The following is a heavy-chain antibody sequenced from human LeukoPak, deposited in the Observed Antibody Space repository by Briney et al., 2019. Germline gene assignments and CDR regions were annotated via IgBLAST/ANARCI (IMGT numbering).Heavy chain of an antibody. V-gene: IGHV4-34*01. CDR2: INHSGST. J-gene: IGHJ3*02. Sequence: SETLSLTCAVYGGSFSGYYWSWIRQPPGKGLEWIGEINHSGSTNYNPSLKSRVTISVDTSKNQFSLKLGSVTAADTAVYYCARDRRYDFWSGYSDAFDIWGQGTMVTVSS. D-gene: IGHD3-3*01. CDR1: GGSFSGYY. CDR3: ARDRRYDFWSGYSDAFDI.